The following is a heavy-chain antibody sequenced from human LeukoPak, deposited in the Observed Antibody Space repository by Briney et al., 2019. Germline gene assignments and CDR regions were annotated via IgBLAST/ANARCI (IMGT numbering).Heavy chain of an antibody. D-gene: IGHD4-17*01. J-gene: IGHJ3*02. CDR1: GGSISSYY. CDR2: IYYSGST. V-gene: IGHV4-59*08. CDR3: ARRGYGEDAFDI. Sequence: SETLSLTCTISGGSISSYYWSWIRQPPGKGLEWIGYIYYSGSTNYNPSLKSRATISVDTSKNQFSLKLSSVTAADTAVYYCARRGYGEDAFDIWGQGTMVTVSS.